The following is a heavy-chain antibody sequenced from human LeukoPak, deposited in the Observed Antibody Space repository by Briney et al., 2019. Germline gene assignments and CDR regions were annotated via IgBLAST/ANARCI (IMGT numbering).Heavy chain of an antibody. Sequence: GGSLRLSCAASGFTFTNYAMSWVRQAPGKGLEWVSSLSGSGGSTYYADSVKGRFTISRDNAKNSLYLQMNSLRAEDTAVYYCARRRMADDAFDIWGQGTMVTVSS. CDR3: ARRRMADDAFDI. CDR1: GFTFTNYA. D-gene: IGHD5-24*01. J-gene: IGHJ3*02. V-gene: IGHV3-23*01. CDR2: LSGSGGST.